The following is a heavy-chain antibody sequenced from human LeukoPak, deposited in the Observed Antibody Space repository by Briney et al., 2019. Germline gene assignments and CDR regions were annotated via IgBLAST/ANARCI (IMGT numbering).Heavy chain of an antibody. CDR2: IYSGGST. D-gene: IGHD3-10*01. V-gene: IGHV3-53*01. CDR3: ARDSYYGSGSYYRYTFDY. Sequence: GGSLRLSCAASGFTVSSNYMSWVRQAPGKGLEWVSVIYSGGSTYYADSVKGRFTISRDNSKNTLYLQMNSLRAEDTAVYYYARDSYYGSGSYYRYTFDYWGQGTLVTVSS. CDR1: GFTVSSNY. J-gene: IGHJ4*02.